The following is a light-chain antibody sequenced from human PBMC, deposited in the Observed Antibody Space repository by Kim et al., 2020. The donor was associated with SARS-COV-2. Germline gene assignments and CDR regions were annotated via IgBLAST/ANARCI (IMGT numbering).Light chain of an antibody. CDR3: QQYRISPLT. J-gene: IGKJ4*01. CDR2: GAS. Sequence: YPGQRAHLSCRASHSVSSSYLAWYHQNPGQSPRLLINGASSRATGIPDRFSGSGSGTDFTLTISRLEPEDFAVYYCQQYRISPLTFCGGTKVDFK. V-gene: IGKV3-20*01. CDR1: HSVSSSY.